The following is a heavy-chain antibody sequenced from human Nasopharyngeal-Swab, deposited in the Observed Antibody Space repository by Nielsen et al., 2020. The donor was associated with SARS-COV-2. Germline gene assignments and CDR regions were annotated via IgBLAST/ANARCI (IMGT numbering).Heavy chain of an antibody. V-gene: IGHV3-11*04. J-gene: IGHJ3*02. Sequence: GESLKISCAASGFTFSDYYMSWIRQAPGKGLEWVSYISSSGSTIYYADSVKGRFTISRDNAKNSLYLQMNSLRAEDTAVYYCASLNRNAFDIWGQGTMVTVSS. CDR2: ISSSGSTI. D-gene: IGHD2/OR15-2a*01. CDR1: GFTFSDYY. CDR3: ASLNRNAFDI.